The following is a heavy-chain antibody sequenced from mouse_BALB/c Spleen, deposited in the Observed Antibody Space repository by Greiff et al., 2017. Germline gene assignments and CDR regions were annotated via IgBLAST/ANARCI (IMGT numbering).Heavy chain of an antibody. Sequence: VQLKESGGGLVKPGGSLKLSCAASGFTFSDYYMYWVRQTPEKRLEWVATISDGGSYTYYPDSVKGRFTISRDNAKNNLYLQMSSLKSEDTAMYYCARGGAMDYWGQGTSVTVSS. J-gene: IGHJ4*01. CDR2: ISDGGSYT. CDR1: GFTFSDYY. V-gene: IGHV5-4*02. CDR3: ARGGAMDY.